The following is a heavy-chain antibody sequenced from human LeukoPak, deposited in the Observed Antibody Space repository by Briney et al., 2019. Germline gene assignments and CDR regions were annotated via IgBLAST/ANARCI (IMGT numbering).Heavy chain of an antibody. J-gene: IGHJ3*02. Sequence: GGSLRLSCAASGLIFSTYGMHWVRQAPGKGLEWVAVIWSDGKNRFYADSVKGRFTFSRDNSKNTLSLQMNSLRAEDTAVYYCVKERRPFDGFDIWGQGTMVTVFS. CDR2: IWSDGKNR. CDR1: GLIFSTYG. D-gene: IGHD6-6*01. CDR3: VKERRPFDGFDI. V-gene: IGHV3-33*06.